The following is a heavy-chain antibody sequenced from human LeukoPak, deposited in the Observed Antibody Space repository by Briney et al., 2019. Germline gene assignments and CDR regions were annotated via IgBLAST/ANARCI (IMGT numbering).Heavy chain of an antibody. CDR3: ARGPQCSGFSCGFDY. Sequence: SETLSLTCTVSGGSISSYYWSWIRQPAGKGLEWIGRIYTSGSTYYNPSFKSRVTMSVDTPKNQFSLNLTSVTAADTAVYYCARGPQCSGFSCGFDYWGQGTLVTVSS. V-gene: IGHV4-4*07. CDR1: GGSISSYY. D-gene: IGHD2-15*01. J-gene: IGHJ4*02. CDR2: IYTSGST.